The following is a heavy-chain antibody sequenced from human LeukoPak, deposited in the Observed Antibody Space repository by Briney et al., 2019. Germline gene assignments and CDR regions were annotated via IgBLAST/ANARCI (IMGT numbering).Heavy chain of an antibody. J-gene: IGHJ6*03. D-gene: IGHD3-10*01. Sequence: SETLSLTCTVSGGSIGSYYWTWIRQPPGKGLEWIGYIYYSGSTNYNPSLKSRVTISVDTSKNQFSLKLSSVTAADTAVYYCARTMVRGYYYYYMDVWGKGTTVTVSS. CDR3: ARTMVRGYYYYYMDV. CDR1: GGSIGSYY. CDR2: IYYSGST. V-gene: IGHV4-59*01.